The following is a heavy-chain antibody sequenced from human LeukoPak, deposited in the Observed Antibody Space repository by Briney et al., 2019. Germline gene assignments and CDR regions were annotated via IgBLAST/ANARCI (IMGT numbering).Heavy chain of an antibody. J-gene: IGHJ4*02. D-gene: IGHD6-19*01. CDR2: NSSSGNT. CDR3: ARAGSGWSFDF. Sequence: SETLSLTCTVSGGSISTYYWTWIQQSPGKGLEWIGYNSSSGNTNYNPSLGSRVTISVDMSKSQLSLKLSSVTAADTAVYYCARAGSGWSFDFWGQGTLVTVSS. V-gene: IGHV4-59*01. CDR1: GGSISTYY.